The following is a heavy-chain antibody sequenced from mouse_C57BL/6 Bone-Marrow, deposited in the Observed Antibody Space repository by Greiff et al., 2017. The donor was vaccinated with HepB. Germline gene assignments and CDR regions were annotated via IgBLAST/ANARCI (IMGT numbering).Heavy chain of an antibody. CDR1: GYTFTSYW. D-gene: IGHD2-1*01. CDR3: AIFYYGTYYAMDY. CDR2: IHPSDSDT. V-gene: IGHV1-74*01. J-gene: IGHJ4*01. Sequence: VQLQQPGAELVKPGASVKVSCKASGYTFTSYWMHWVKQRPGQGLEWIGRIHPSDSDTNYNQKFKGKATLTVDKSSSTAYMQLSSLTSEDSAVYYWAIFYYGTYYAMDYWGQGTSVTVSS.